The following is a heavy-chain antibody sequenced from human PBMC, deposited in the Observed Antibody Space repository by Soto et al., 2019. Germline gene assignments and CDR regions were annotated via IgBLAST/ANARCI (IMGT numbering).Heavy chain of an antibody. CDR3: ASCPQNCITSSPCCLFFDY. CDR1: GYTFTSYG. V-gene: IGHV1-3*01. D-gene: IGHD3-10*01. CDR2: INAGNGNT. J-gene: IGHJ4*02. Sequence: PSVKVSCKASGYTFTSYGISWVRQAPGQRLEWMGCINAGNGNTKYSQKFQGRVTLTRDTSASTAYMELSSLRFEDTAVYYCASCPQNCITSSPCCLFFDYWGQGTLVTVSS.